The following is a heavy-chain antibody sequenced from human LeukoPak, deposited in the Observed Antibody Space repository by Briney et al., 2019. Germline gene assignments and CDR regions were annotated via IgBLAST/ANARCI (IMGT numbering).Heavy chain of an antibody. CDR3: ASRVGNYYDSSGYYKGAFDI. CDR2: ISGSGGST. CDR1: GFTFSSYA. J-gene: IGHJ3*02. D-gene: IGHD3-22*01. Sequence: GGSLRLSCAASGFTFSSYAMSWVRQAPGKGLEWVSAISGSGGSTYYADSVKGRFTISRDNAKNSLYLQMNSLRAEDTAVYYCASRVGNYYDSSGYYKGAFDIWGQGTMVTVSS. V-gene: IGHV3-23*01.